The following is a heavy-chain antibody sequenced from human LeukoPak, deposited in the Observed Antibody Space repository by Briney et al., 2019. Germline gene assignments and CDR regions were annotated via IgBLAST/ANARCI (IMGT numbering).Heavy chain of an antibody. D-gene: IGHD3-16*02. CDR1: GGSISSSSYY. CDR3: ARHDYVWGSYRPNWFDP. CDR2: IYYSGST. V-gene: IGHV4-39*07. Sequence: SETPSLTCAVSGGSISSSSYYWGWIRQPPGKGLEWIGSIYYSGSTYYNPSLKSRVTISVDTSKNQFSLKLSSVTAADTAVYYCARHDYVWGSYRPNWFDPWGQGTLVTVSS. J-gene: IGHJ5*02.